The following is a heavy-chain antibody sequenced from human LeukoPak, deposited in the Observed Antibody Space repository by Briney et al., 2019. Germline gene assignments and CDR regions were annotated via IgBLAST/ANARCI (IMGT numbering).Heavy chain of an antibody. CDR3: ARQEQGPCSGTSCYSSYYYGMDV. D-gene: IGHD2-2*02. CDR2: IIPIFGTA. Sequence: SVKVSCKASGGTFSSYAISWVRQAPGQGLEWMGGIIPIFGTANYAQKFQGRVTITADESTSTAYMELSSLRSEDTAVYYCARQEQGPCSGTSCYSSYYYGMDVWGQGTTVTVSS. CDR1: GGTFSSYA. V-gene: IGHV1-69*13. J-gene: IGHJ6*02.